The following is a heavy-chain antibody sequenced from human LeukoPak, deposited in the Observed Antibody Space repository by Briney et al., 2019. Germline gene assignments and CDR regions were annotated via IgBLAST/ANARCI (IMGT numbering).Heavy chain of an antibody. CDR2: ISSSSSTI. Sequence: PGGSLRLSCAASGFTFSSYSMNWVRQAPGKGLEWVSYISSSSSTIYYADSVKGRFTISRDNAKNSLYLQMNSLRAEDTAVYYCARGSITMIVVMDYWGQGTLVTVSS. CDR1: GFTFSSYS. V-gene: IGHV3-48*01. CDR3: ARGSITMIVVMDY. D-gene: IGHD3-22*01. J-gene: IGHJ4*02.